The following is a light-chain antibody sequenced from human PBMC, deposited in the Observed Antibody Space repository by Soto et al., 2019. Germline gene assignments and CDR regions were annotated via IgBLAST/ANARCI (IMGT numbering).Light chain of an antibody. CDR1: SSDVGGSDY. CDR3: SSYAGIYTYV. Sequence: QSVLTQPRSVSGSPGQSVTISCTGTSSDVGGSDYVSWYLLHPGKAPKLMIYDVSERPSGVPDRFSGSKSGNTASLTISGLQPEDEADYYCSSYAGIYTYVFGTGTQLTVL. J-gene: IGLJ1*01. CDR2: DVS. V-gene: IGLV2-11*01.